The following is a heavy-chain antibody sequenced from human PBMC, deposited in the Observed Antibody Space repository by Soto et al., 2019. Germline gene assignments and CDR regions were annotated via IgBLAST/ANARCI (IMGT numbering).Heavy chain of an antibody. J-gene: IGHJ4*02. CDR3: ARRGGATPGTFDY. Sequence: QVQLVQSGTEVKKPGASVKVSCKASGYSFSSYGIGWVRQAPGQGLEWMGWITTYNGNTNYAQSLQDRVTMTTDTITSTVTMELRSLRSDDTAVYYCARRGGATPGTFDYWGQGTLVTVSS. CDR1: GYSFSSYG. V-gene: IGHV1-18*01. CDR2: ITTYNGNT. D-gene: IGHD6-13*01.